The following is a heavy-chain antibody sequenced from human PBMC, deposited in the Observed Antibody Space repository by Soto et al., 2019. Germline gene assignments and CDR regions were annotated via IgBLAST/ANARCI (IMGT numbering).Heavy chain of an antibody. J-gene: IGHJ5*02. V-gene: IGHV1-18*01. Sequence: QGQLVQSGAEVKKPGASVKVSCTASGNTFTNFGVTWVRQAPGQALDWMGWISAYTDDPNYAQKFQGRVTMTIDTSTSTAYLDLRSLTSDDTAVYYCARVIPGAEAWFDPWGQGTLVTVSS. CDR2: ISAYTDDP. D-gene: IGHD2-2*01. CDR1: GNTFTNFG. CDR3: ARVIPGAEAWFDP.